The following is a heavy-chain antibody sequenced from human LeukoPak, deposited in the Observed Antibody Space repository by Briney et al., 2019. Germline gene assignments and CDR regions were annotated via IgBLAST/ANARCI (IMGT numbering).Heavy chain of an antibody. V-gene: IGHV1-46*01. CDR2: INPSGGST. CDR1: GYTFTSYY. D-gene: IGHD5-12*01. Sequence: ASVKVSCKASGYTFTSYYMHWLRQAPGQGLEWMGIINPSGGSTSYAQKFQGRVTMTRDTSTSTVYMELSSLRSEDTAVYYCARSRYSGYDPDYWGQGTLVTVSS. J-gene: IGHJ4*02. CDR3: ARSRYSGYDPDY.